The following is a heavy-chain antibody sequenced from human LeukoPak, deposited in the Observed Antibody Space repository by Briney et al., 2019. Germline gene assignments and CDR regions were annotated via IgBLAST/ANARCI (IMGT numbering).Heavy chain of an antibody. Sequence: GGSLRLSCAASGFTFNDYWMSWVRQPIGKGLEWVANIKQDGSEKYYVDSVKGRFTISRDNAKNSLYLQMNSLRAEDTAVYYCARDEYYYDSSGCRFDYWGQGTLVTVSS. CDR1: GFTFNDYW. CDR3: ARDEYYYDSSGCRFDY. V-gene: IGHV3-7*01. J-gene: IGHJ4*02. D-gene: IGHD3-22*01. CDR2: IKQDGSEK.